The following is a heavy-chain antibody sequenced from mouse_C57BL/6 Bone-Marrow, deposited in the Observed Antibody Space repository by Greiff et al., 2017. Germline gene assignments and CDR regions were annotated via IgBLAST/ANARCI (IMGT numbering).Heavy chain of an antibody. V-gene: IGHV1-50*01. J-gene: IGHJ3*01. CDR2: LDPSDSYT. CDR1: GYTFTSYW. Sequence: VQLQQPGAELVKPGASVKLSCKASGYTFTSYWMQWVKQRPGQGLEWIGELDPSDSYTNYNQKFKGKATLTVDTSSSTAYMQRSSLTSEDSAVYYCARSRVFYGSSYEAYWGQGTLVTVSA. D-gene: IGHD1-1*01. CDR3: ARSRVFYGSSYEAY.